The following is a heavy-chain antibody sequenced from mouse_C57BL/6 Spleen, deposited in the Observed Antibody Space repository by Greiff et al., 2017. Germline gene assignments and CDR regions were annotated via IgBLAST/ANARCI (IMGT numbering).Heavy chain of an antibody. CDR2: ISDGGSYT. CDR1: GFTFSSYA. CDR3: ARQKYEGSSYYIDY. Sequence: DVKLVESGGGLVKPGGSLKLSCAASGFTFSSYAMSWVRQTPEKRLEWVATISDGGSYTYYPDNVKGRFPISRDHAKHNLYLQMSHLKSEDKAMDYRARQKYEGSSYYIDYGGKGTTLTVSS. J-gene: IGHJ2*01. V-gene: IGHV5-4*03. D-gene: IGHD1-1*01.